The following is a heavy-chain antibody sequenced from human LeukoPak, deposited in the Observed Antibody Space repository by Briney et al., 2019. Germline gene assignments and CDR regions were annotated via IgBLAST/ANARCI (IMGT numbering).Heavy chain of an antibody. CDR3: ARDRSSTSWTFDY. CDR2: ISYDGSNK. D-gene: IGHD2-2*01. CDR1: GFTFNSYS. Sequence: GGSLRLSCAASGFTFNSYSMNWVRQAPGKGLEWVAVISYDGSNKYYADSVKGRFTISRDNSKNTLYLQMNSLRAEDTAVHYCARDRSSTSWTFDYWGQGTLVTVSS. J-gene: IGHJ4*02. V-gene: IGHV3-30*03.